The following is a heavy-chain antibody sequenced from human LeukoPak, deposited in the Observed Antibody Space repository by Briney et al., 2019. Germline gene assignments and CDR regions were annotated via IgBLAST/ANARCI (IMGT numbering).Heavy chain of an antibody. CDR3: ARDTQKVGATTGYAFDI. CDR1: GYTFTGYY. V-gene: IGHV1-2*02. J-gene: IGHJ3*02. D-gene: IGHD1-26*01. CDR2: INPNSGGT. Sequence: ASVKVSCKASGYTFTGYYMHWVRQAPGQGLEWMGWINPNSGGTNYAQKFQGRVTMTRDTSISTAYMELSRLRSDDTAVYYCARDTQKVGATTGYAFDIWGQGTMVTVSS.